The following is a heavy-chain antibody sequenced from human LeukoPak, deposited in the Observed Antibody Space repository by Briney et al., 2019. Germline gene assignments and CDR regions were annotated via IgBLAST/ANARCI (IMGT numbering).Heavy chain of an antibody. CDR3: VREARESGGFDY. CDR1: GFTFSSYN. J-gene: IGHJ4*02. D-gene: IGHD5-24*01. Sequence: GGSLRLSCAASGFTFSSYNMNWVRQAPGKGLEWVSYISSSSSIMYYADSVKGRFTISRDNAKNSLYLQMNSLRAEDTAVYYCVREARESGGFDYWGQGTLVTVSS. V-gene: IGHV3-48*04. CDR2: ISSSSSIM.